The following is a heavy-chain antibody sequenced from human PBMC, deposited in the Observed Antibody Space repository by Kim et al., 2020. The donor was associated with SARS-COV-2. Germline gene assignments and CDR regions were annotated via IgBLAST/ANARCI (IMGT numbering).Heavy chain of an antibody. CDR2: ISSSSSYI. Sequence: GGSLRLSCAASGFTFSSYSMNWVRQAPGKGLEWVSSISSSSSYIYYADSVKGRFTISRDNAKNSLYLQMNSLRAEDTAVYYCARDLGLVDTAMVLDYWGQGTLVTVSS. CDR3: ARDLGLVDTAMVLDY. V-gene: IGHV3-21*01. J-gene: IGHJ4*02. D-gene: IGHD5-18*01. CDR1: GFTFSSYS.